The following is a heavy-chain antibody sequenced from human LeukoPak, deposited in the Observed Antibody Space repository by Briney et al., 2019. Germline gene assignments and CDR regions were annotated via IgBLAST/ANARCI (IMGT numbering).Heavy chain of an antibody. V-gene: IGHV3-23*01. D-gene: IGHD3-10*01. Sequence: PGGSLRLSCAASGFTFSSYAMSWVRQAPGKGLEWVSAISGSGGSTYYADSVKGRFTISRDNSKNTLYLQMNSLRAEDTAVYYCAKDLNDRYYYGSGNYYPSLVFDYWGQGTLITVSS. CDR2: ISGSGGST. CDR1: GFTFSSYA. CDR3: AKDLNDRYYYGSGNYYPSLVFDY. J-gene: IGHJ4*02.